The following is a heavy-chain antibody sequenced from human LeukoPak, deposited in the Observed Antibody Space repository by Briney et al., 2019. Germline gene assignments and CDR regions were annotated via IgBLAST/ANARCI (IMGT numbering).Heavy chain of an antibody. CDR3: ARTEVSGSSPFDY. CDR1: GGSISSYY. V-gene: IGHV4-59*08. CDR2: IYYSGST. J-gene: IGHJ4*02. Sequence: PSETLSLTCTVSGGSISSYYWSWIRQPPEKGLEWSGYIYYSGSTNYNPSLKSRVTISVDMSKNQFSLKLSSVTAADTAVYYCARTEVSGSSPFDYWGQGTLVTVSS. D-gene: IGHD1-26*01.